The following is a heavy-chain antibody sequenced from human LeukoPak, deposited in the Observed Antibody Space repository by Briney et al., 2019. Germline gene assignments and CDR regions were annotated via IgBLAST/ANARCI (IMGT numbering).Heavy chain of an antibody. CDR2: IYTSGST. CDR3: ARDVGGVDY. CDR1: GGSISSGSYY. Sequence: SETLSLTWTVSGGSISSGSYYWSWIRQPARKGLEWIGRIYTSGSTNYNPSLKSRVTISVDTSKNQFSLKLSSVTAADTAVYYCARDVGGVDYWGQGTLVTVSS. D-gene: IGHD3-10*01. V-gene: IGHV4-61*02. J-gene: IGHJ4*02.